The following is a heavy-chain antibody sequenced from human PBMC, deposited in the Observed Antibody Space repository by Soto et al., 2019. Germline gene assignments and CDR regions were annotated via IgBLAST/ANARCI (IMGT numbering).Heavy chain of an antibody. CDR2: ISWDGGST. CDR1: GFTFDDYT. Sequence: GESLKISCAASGFTFDDYTMHWVRQAPGKGLEWVSLISWDGGSTYYADSVKGRFTISRDNSKNSLYLQMNSLRTEDTALYYCAKVDRPVAAAGTGYFDYWGQGTLVTVSS. D-gene: IGHD6-13*01. J-gene: IGHJ4*02. V-gene: IGHV3-43*01. CDR3: AKVDRPVAAAGTGYFDY.